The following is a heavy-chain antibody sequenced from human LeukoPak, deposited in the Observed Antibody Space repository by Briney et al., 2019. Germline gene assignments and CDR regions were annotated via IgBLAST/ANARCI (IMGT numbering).Heavy chain of an antibody. D-gene: IGHD4-17*01. V-gene: IGHV4-59*01. CDR2: ISNSGIT. CDR1: GGSISSYY. CDR3: AKASATTAALFDS. Sequence: SETLSLTCTVSGGSISSYYWNWIRQPPGQGLEWIGYISNSGITKYNPSLKSRVTISLETSKNQFSLRLTSVTAADTAVYYCAKASATTAALFDSWGQGTQVAVSS. J-gene: IGHJ4*02.